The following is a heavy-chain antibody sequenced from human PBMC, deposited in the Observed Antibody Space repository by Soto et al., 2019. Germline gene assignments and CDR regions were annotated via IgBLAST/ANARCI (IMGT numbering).Heavy chain of an antibody. D-gene: IGHD4-4*01. Sequence: QVQLVESGGGVVQPGRSLRLSCAASGFTFSSYAMHWVRQAPGKGLEWVAVISYDGSNKYYADSVKGRFTISRDNSKNTLYLQMSSLRAEDTAVYYCARALWRDDYNWGYFDLWGRGTLVTVAS. CDR2: ISYDGSNK. CDR1: GFTFSSYA. CDR3: ARALWRDDYNWGYFDL. V-gene: IGHV3-30-3*01. J-gene: IGHJ2*01.